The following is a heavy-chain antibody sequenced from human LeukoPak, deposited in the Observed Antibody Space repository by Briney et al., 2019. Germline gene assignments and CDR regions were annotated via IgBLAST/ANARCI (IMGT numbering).Heavy chain of an antibody. J-gene: IGHJ6*02. CDR1: GYTFTSYY. D-gene: IGHD4-17*01. CDR3: ARENTNYGDFQGGMDV. V-gene: IGHV1-46*01. Sequence: GASVKVSCKASGYTFTSYYMHWVRQAPGQGLEWMGIINPSGGSTSYAQKFQGRVTMTRDTSTSTVYMELSSLRSEDTAVYCCARENTNYGDFQGGMDVWGQGTTVTVFS. CDR2: INPSGGST.